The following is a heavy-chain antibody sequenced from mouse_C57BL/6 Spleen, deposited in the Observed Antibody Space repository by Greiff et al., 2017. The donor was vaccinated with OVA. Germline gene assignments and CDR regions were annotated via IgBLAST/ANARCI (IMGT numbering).Heavy chain of an antibody. Sequence: EVHLVESEGGLVQPGSSMKLSCTASGFTFSDYYMAWVRQVPEKGLEWVANINYDGSSTYYLDSLKSRFIISRDNAKNILYLQMSSLKSEDTATYYCARDRGYDPLYAMDYWGQGTSVTVSS. CDR2: INYDGSST. J-gene: IGHJ4*01. CDR1: GFTFSDYY. D-gene: IGHD2-3*01. CDR3: ARDRGYDPLYAMDY. V-gene: IGHV5-16*01.